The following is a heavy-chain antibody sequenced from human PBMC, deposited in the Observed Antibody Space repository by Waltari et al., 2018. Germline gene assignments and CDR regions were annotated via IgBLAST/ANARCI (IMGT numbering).Heavy chain of an antibody. J-gene: IGHJ4*02. V-gene: IGHV3-21*01. Sequence: EVQLVESGGGLVKPGGSLRLSCAASGLTFRSYRMNWVRQAPGKGWEWGSFISSSSRYIYYAASVKCRFTISRDNAKNSLNLQMNSLRAEDTAVYFGARADSSALYWGQGTLVTVSS. CDR2: ISSSSRYI. CDR3: ARADSSALY. CDR1: GLTFRSYR. D-gene: IGHD6-19*01.